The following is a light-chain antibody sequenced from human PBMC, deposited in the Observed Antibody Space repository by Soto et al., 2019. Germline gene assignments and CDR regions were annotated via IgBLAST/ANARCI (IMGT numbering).Light chain of an antibody. V-gene: IGLV1-44*01. CDR2: SNN. J-gene: IGLJ3*02. CDR3: AAWDDSLNGPV. CDR1: TSNIGSNI. Sequence: QSVLTQPPSASGTPGQRVTISCSGSTSNIGSNILNWYQQLPGTAPKLLIYSNNQRPSGVPDRFSGSKSGTSGSLAISGLQSEDEADYYCAAWDDSLNGPVFGGGTKLTVL.